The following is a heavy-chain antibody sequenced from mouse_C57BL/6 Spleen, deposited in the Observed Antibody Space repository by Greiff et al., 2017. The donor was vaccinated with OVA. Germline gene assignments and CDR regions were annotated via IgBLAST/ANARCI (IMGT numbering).Heavy chain of an antibody. Sequence: QVQLQQPGAELVKPGASVKLSCKASGYTFTSYWMHWVKQRPGQGLEWIGMIHPNSGSTNYNEKFKSKATLTVDKSSSTAYMQLSSLTSEDSAVYYCARNLLLWYFDVWGTGTTVTVSS. CDR2: IHPNSGST. CDR3: ARNLLLWYFDV. D-gene: IGHD2-10*01. V-gene: IGHV1-64*01. J-gene: IGHJ1*03. CDR1: GYTFTSYW.